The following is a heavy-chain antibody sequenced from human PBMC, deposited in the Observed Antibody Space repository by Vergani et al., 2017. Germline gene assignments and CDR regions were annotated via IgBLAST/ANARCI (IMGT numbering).Heavy chain of an antibody. J-gene: IGHJ4*02. Sequence: VQLQQWGAGLLKPSETLSLTCAVYGGSFSGYYWSWIRQPPGKGLEWVSAISGSGGSTYYADSVKGRFTISRDNSKNTLYLQMNSLRAEDTAVYYCAKGVGYYDSSGYCDYWGQGTLVTVSS. V-gene: IGHV3-23*01. CDR1: GGSFSGYY. CDR2: ISGSGGST. D-gene: IGHD3-22*01. CDR3: AKGVGYYDSSGYCDY.